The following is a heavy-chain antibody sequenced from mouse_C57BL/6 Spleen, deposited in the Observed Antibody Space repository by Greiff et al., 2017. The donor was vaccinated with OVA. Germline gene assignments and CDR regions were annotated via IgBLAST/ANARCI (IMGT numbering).Heavy chain of an antibody. D-gene: IGHD2-5*01. V-gene: IGHV1-82*01. CDR3: ARHYSNYYYFDY. CDR1: GYAFSSSW. Sequence: VQLQQSGPELVKPGASVKISCKASGYAFSSSWMNWVKQRPGKGLEWIGRIYPGDGDTNYNGKFKGKATLTADKSSSTAYMQLSSLTSEDSAVYFCARHYSNYYYFDYWGQGTTLTVSS. J-gene: IGHJ2*01. CDR2: IYPGDGDT.